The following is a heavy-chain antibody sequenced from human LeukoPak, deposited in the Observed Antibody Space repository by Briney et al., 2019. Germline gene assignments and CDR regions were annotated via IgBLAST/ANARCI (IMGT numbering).Heavy chain of an antibody. J-gene: IGHJ4*02. CDR3: ARRPDWLSPHPFDY. CDR2: ISAYNGNT. CDR1: GYTFTSYG. Sequence: ASVKVSCKASGYTFTSYGIRWVRQAPGQGLEWMGWISAYNGNTNYAQKLQGRVTMTTDTSTSTAYMELRSLRSDDTAVYYCARRPDWLSPHPFDYWGQGTLVTVSS. D-gene: IGHD3-9*01. V-gene: IGHV1-18*01.